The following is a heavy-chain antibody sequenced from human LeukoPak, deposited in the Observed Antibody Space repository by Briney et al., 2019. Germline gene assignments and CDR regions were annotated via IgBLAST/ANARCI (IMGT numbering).Heavy chain of an antibody. V-gene: IGHV3-7*01. CDR1: GFTFTNYW. CDR3: TRHTLWRFDC. Sequence: GGSLRLSCAAYGFTFTNYWLTWVRQAPGKGLEWVANINQDGGTEYYVDSMKGRFTISRDNAKNLVYLQINSLRAEDTAVYFRTRHTLWRFDCWGQGALVTVSS. J-gene: IGHJ4*02. D-gene: IGHD1-1*01. CDR2: INQDGGTE.